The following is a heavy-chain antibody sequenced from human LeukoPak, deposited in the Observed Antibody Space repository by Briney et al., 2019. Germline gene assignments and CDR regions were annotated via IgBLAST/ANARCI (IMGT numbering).Heavy chain of an antibody. J-gene: IGHJ4*02. CDR2: IYYSGST. CDR1: GGSISSSSYY. Sequence: SETLSLTCTVSGGSISSSSYYWGWIRQPPGKGLEWIGSIYYSGSTYYNPSLKSRVTISVDTSKNQFSLKLSSVTAADTAVYYCARCSRTSFTIAARPLDYWGQGALVTVSS. V-gene: IGHV4-39*07. D-gene: IGHD6-6*01. CDR3: ARCSRTSFTIAARPLDY.